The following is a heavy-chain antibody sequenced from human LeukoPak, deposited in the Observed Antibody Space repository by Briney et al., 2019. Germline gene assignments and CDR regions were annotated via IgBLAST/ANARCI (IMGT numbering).Heavy chain of an antibody. J-gene: IGHJ4*02. CDR2: ISWNSGSI. V-gene: IGHV3-9*01. CDR1: GFTFDDYA. Sequence: PGGSLRLSCAASGFTFDDYAMHWVRQAPGKGLEWVSVISWNSGSIGYADSVKGRFTISRDNAKNSLYLQMNSLRAEDTALYYCAKDLTIAVAGTGDYWGQGTLVTVSS. CDR3: AKDLTIAVAGTGDY. D-gene: IGHD6-19*01.